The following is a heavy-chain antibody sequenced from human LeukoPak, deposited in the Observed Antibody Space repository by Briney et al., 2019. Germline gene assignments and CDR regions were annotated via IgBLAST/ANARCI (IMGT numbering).Heavy chain of an antibody. CDR1: GFTFSSYA. D-gene: IGHD5-12*01. CDR3: AKMGGYSGYDWNYYMDV. CDR2: ISGSGGST. Sequence: QSGGSLRLSCAASGFTFSSYAMSWVRQAPGKGLEWVSAISGSGGSTYYADSVKGRFTISRDNSKNTLYLQMNSLRAEDTAVYYCAKMGGYSGYDWNYYMDVWGKGTTVTVSS. V-gene: IGHV3-23*01. J-gene: IGHJ6*03.